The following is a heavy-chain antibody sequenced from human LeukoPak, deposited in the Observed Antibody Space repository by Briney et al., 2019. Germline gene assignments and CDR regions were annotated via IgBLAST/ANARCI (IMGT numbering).Heavy chain of an antibody. Sequence: GGSLRLSCATSGFTFSNAWMSWVRQAPGKGLEWVGRIKSKIDGGTADYTAPVKGRFIISRDDSKNTLHLQMNSLKTEDTAVYYCSTDLAAMVRAIDYWGQGTLATVSS. CDR1: GFTFSNAW. V-gene: IGHV3-15*01. CDR2: IKSKIDGGTA. D-gene: IGHD5-18*01. CDR3: STDLAAMVRAIDY. J-gene: IGHJ4*02.